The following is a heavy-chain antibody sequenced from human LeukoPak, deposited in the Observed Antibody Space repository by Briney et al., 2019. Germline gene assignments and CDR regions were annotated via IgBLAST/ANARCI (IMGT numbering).Heavy chain of an antibody. CDR3: ARADDILTGYYLYNWFDP. J-gene: IGHJ5*02. D-gene: IGHD3-9*01. Sequence: SETLSLTCTVSGGSISSSSYYWGWIRQPPGEGLEWIGSIYYSGSTYYNPSLKSRVTISVDTSKNQFSLKLSSVTAADTAVYYCARADDILTGYYLYNWFDPWGQGTLVTVSS. V-gene: IGHV4-39*01. CDR2: IYYSGST. CDR1: GGSISSSSYY.